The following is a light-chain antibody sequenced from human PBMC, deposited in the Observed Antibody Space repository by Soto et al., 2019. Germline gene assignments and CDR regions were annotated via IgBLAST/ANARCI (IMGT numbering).Light chain of an antibody. J-gene: IGLJ2*01. CDR3: SSYTSIITVV. Sequence: QSALTQPASVSGSPGQSITISCTGTSSDVGGYNYVSWYQHHPGKAPKLLIYDANNRPSGVSDRFSGSKSGNTASLTISGLQTEDEADYYCSSYTSIITVVFGGGTKVTVL. V-gene: IGLV2-14*01. CDR2: DAN. CDR1: SSDVGGYNY.